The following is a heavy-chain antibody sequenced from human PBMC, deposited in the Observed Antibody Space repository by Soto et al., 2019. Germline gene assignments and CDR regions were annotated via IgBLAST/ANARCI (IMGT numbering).Heavy chain of an antibody. J-gene: IGHJ4*02. V-gene: IGHV4-34*01. CDR2: IKHSGSV. D-gene: IGHD3-16*01. CDR3: AKGPQAGYYASRIFYSTVX. Sequence: LAHTCAVYGGSFHGDYWSWIRQPPGKVLEWIGEIKHSGSVNVNATFKSRVSISLDTSKNQMSLQLSSVSAADTAVYYCAKGPQAGYYASRIFYSTVXWGQGTRVTIS. CDR1: GGSFHGDY.